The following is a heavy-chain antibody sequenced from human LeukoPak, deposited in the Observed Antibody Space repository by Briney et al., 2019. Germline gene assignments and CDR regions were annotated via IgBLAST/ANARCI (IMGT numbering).Heavy chain of an antibody. CDR1: GGTFSSYA. Sequence: ASVKVSCKASGGTFSSYAISWVRQAPGQGLEWMGWINTNTGNPTYAQGFTGRFVFSLDTSVSTAYLQISSLKAEDTAVYYCASGYSSSLLDIWGQGTMVTVSS. V-gene: IGHV7-4-1*02. CDR2: INTNTGNP. J-gene: IGHJ3*02. D-gene: IGHD6-13*01. CDR3: ASGYSSSLLDI.